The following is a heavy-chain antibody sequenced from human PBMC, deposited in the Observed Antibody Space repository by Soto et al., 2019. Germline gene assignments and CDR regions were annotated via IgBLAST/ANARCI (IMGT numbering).Heavy chain of an antibody. V-gene: IGHV4-31*03. CDR1: VGSISSGGYY. CDR3: ARGLHFWSGYHYFDY. CDR2: IYYSGST. Sequence: SETLSLTCTVSVGSISSGGYYWSWIRQHPGKGLEWIGYIYYSGSTYYNPSLKSRVTISVDTSKNQFSLKLSSVTAADTAVYYCARGLHFWSGYHYFDYWGQGTLVTVSS. J-gene: IGHJ4*02. D-gene: IGHD3-3*02.